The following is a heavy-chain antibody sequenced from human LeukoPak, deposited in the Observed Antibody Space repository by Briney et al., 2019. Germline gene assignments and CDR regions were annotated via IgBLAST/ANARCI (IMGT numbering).Heavy chain of an antibody. Sequence: GGSLRLSCEVSGFSVGNNYMNWVRQAPGKGLEWVSATFTGGSTYYADSVKGRFTISRDTSKNTLHLQMNNLRPEDTAVYYCAREGYHNSRGSHSWYTAAWGQGTLVIVSS. CDR2: TFTGGST. D-gene: IGHD2/OR15-2a*01. CDR3: AREGYHNSRGSHSWYTAA. J-gene: IGHJ5*02. V-gene: IGHV3-53*01. CDR1: GFSVGNNY.